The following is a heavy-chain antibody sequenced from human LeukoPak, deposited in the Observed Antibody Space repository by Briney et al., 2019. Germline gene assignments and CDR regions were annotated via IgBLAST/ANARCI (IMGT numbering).Heavy chain of an antibody. CDR3: ARAKSGYSKRSVFDI. J-gene: IGHJ3*02. V-gene: IGHV4-34*01. Sequence: SETLSLTCAVYGGSFSGYYWSWIRQPPGKGLEWIGEINHSGSTNYNPSLKSRVTISVDTSKNQFSLKLSSVTAADTAVYYCARAKSGYSKRSVFDIWGQGTMVTVSS. CDR1: GGSFSGYY. CDR2: INHSGST. D-gene: IGHD3-3*01.